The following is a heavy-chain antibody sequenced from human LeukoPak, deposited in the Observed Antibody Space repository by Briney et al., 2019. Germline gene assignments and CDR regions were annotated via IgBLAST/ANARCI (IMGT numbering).Heavy chain of an antibody. V-gene: IGHV4-59*12. D-gene: IGHD3-22*01. CDR3: ARDSLSMRYYDSSGLGDAFDI. CDR2: IYYSGST. CDR1: GGSISSYY. Sequence: SETLSLTCTVSGGSISSYYWSWIRQPPGKGLEWIGYIYYSGSTNYNPSLKSRVTISVDTSKNQFSLKLSSVTAADTAVYYCARDSLSMRYYDSSGLGDAFDIWGQGTMVTVSS. J-gene: IGHJ3*02.